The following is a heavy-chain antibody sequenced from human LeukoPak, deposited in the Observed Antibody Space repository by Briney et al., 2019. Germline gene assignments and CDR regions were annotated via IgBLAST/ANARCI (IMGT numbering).Heavy chain of an antibody. CDR2: IYHSGST. CDR3: ARWDGSSFDY. Sequence: SETLSLTCTVSGGSISSGGYYWSWIRQPPGKGLEWIGYIYHSGSTYYNPSLKSRVTISVDRSKNQFSLKLSSVTAADTAVYYCARWDGSSFDYWGQGTLVTVSS. CDR1: GGSISSGGYY. D-gene: IGHD1-26*01. V-gene: IGHV4-30-2*01. J-gene: IGHJ4*02.